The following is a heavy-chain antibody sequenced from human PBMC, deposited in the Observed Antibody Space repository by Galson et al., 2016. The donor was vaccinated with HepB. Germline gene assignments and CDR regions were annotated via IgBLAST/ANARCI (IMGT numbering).Heavy chain of an antibody. V-gene: IGHV2-70*01. CDR1: GFSLSTSGMC. D-gene: IGHD3-22*01. Sequence: PALVKPTQTLTLTCTFSGFSLSTSGMCVSWIRQPPGKALEWLALIDWDDDKYYSTSLKTRLTISKDTSKNQVVLTMTNMDPVDTATYYCARIGYYGSSGDYYYGMDVWGQGTTVTVSS. CDR2: IDWDDDK. J-gene: IGHJ6*02. CDR3: ARIGYYGSSGDYYYGMDV.